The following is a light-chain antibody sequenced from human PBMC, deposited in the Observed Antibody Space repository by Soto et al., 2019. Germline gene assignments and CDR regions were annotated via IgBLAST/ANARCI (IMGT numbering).Light chain of an antibody. V-gene: IGKV1-5*03. CDR2: KAS. J-gene: IGKJ1*01. CDR3: QQCHSYPLT. CDR1: QSISSW. Sequence: DIQMTQSPSTLSASVGDRVTITCRASQSISSWLAWYQQKPGKAPKLLIYKASSLESGVPSRFSGSGSGTEFTLTISSRQPDDFATYYCQQCHSYPLTFGQGTKVEIK.